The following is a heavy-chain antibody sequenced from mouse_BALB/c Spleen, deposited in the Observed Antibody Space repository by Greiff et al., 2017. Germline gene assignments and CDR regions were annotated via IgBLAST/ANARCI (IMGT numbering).Heavy chain of an antibody. CDR2: ISYDGSN. J-gene: IGHJ3*01. CDR3: ARTARAPLFAY. Sequence: DVQLQESGPGLVKPSQSLSLTCSVTGYSITSGYYWNWIRQFPGNKLEWMGYISYDGSNNYNPSLKNRISITRDTSKNQFFLKLNSVTTEDTATYYCARTARAPLFAYWGQGTLVTVSA. D-gene: IGHD3-2*01. CDR1: GYSITSGYY. V-gene: IGHV3-6*02.